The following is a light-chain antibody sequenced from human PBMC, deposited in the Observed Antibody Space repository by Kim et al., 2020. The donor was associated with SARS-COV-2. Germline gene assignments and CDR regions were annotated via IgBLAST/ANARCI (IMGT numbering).Light chain of an antibody. CDR1: QSISSS. CDR2: DAS. CDR3: QQYDSFAQYT. Sequence: ASGGDRVTSTCRASQSISSSLAWYQQKPGKAPNLLIYDASSLERGVPSRFSGSGSGTEFTLTISSLQPEDFATYFCQQYDSFAQYTFGQGTKLEI. J-gene: IGKJ2*01. V-gene: IGKV1-5*01.